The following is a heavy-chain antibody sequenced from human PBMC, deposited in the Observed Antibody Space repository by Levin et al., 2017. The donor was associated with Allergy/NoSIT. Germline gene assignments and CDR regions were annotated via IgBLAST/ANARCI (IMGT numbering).Heavy chain of an antibody. Sequence: ASVKVSCKGSGYSFTSYWIGWVRQTPGKGLERMGTIYPGDSDTRYSPSFQGQVTISADKSISTAYLQWSSLTASDSAMYYCARLSRIAVTEAFYFDFWGQGTLVTVSS. J-gene: IGHJ4*02. CDR3: ARLSRIAVTEAFYFDF. CDR2: IYPGDSDT. D-gene: IGHD6-19*01. V-gene: IGHV5-51*01. CDR1: GYSFTSYW.